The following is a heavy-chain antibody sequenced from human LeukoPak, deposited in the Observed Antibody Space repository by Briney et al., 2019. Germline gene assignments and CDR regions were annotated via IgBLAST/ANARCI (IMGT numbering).Heavy chain of an antibody. D-gene: IGHD3-16*01. CDR2: ISGNGGST. Sequence: GGSLRLSCAASGFTVSSYAMSWVRQPPGKGLEWVSLISGNGGSTYYADSVKGRFTISRGSSKNTLFLQMNSLRAEDTAVYYCAKDDGGATWGYYFDYWGQGTLVTVSS. CDR1: GFTVSSYA. V-gene: IGHV3-23*01. CDR3: AKDDGGATWGYYFDY. J-gene: IGHJ4*02.